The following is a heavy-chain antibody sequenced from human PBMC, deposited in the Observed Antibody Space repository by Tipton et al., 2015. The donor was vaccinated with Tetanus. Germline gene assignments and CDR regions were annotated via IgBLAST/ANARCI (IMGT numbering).Heavy chain of an antibody. CDR1: GFTFSSYG. J-gene: IGHJ4*02. D-gene: IGHD3-3*01. CDR2: IWYDGSNK. CDR3: ARGSSRSVFYFDY. Sequence: QLVQSGGGVVQPGRSLRLSCAASGFTFSSYGMHWVRQAPGKGLEWVAVIWYDGSNKYYADSVKGRFTISRDNSKNTLYLQMNSLRAEDEAVYYCARGSSRSVFYFDYWGQGTLVTVVS. V-gene: IGHV3-33*01.